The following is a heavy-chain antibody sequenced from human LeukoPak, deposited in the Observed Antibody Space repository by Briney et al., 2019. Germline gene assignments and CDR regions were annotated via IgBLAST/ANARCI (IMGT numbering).Heavy chain of an antibody. Sequence: PSETLSLTCTVSGGSISSYYWSWIRQPPGKGLEWIAYIYYSGSTNYNPSLKSRVTISVDTSKNQFSLKLSSVTAADTAVYYCARECSSTSCYGYYFDYWGQGTLVTVSS. CDR3: ARECSSTSCYGYYFDY. CDR1: GGSISSYY. D-gene: IGHD2-2*01. J-gene: IGHJ4*02. CDR2: IYYSGST. V-gene: IGHV4-59*01.